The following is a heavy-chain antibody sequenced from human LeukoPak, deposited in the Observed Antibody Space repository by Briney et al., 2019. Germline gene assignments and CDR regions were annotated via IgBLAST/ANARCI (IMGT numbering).Heavy chain of an antibody. J-gene: IGHJ4*02. CDR3: ARDPAFTEWLEHPYYFDY. CDR2: IYYSGST. CDR1: GGSISSSSYY. D-gene: IGHD6-19*01. Sequence: SETPSLTCTVSGGSISSSSYYWGWIRQPPGKGLEWIGSIYYSGSTYYNPSLKSRVTISVDTSKNQFSLKLSSVTAADTAVYYCARDPAFTEWLEHPYYFDYWGQGTLVTVSS. V-gene: IGHV4-39*07.